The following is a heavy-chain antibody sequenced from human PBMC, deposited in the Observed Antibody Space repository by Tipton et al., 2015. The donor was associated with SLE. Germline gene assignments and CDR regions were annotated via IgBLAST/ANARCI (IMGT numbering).Heavy chain of an antibody. D-gene: IGHD1-26*01. CDR3: ARRPVGSTLDY. J-gene: IGHJ4*02. V-gene: IGHV4-39*07. Sequence: TLSLTCTVSGGSISSSSHYWGWIRQPPGKGLDWIGEITHSGGTDYNPSLKSRVTISVDTSKNQFSLRLSSVTAADTAVYYCARRPVGSTLDYWGQGTLVTVSS. CDR2: ITHSGGT. CDR1: GGSISSSSHY.